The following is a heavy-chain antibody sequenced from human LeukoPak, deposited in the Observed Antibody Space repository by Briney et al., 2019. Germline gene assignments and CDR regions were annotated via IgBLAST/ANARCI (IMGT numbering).Heavy chain of an antibody. CDR3: ARGIAAAADFDY. D-gene: IGHD6-13*01. Sequence: GGSLRLSCAASGFTFSSYWMHWVRQAPGKGLVWVSRINSDGSSTSYADSMKGRFTISRDSAKNTLYLQMNSLRAEDTAVYYCARGIAAAADFDYWGQGTLVTVSS. CDR2: INSDGSST. J-gene: IGHJ4*02. V-gene: IGHV3-74*01. CDR1: GFTFSSYW.